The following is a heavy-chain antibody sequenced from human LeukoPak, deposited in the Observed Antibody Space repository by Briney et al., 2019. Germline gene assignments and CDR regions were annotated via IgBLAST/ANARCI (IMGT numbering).Heavy chain of an antibody. V-gene: IGHV1-69*04. CDR2: IIPILGIA. CDR3: ASSTPSPYYDSSGYRYYFDY. CDR1: GGTFSSYA. D-gene: IGHD3-22*01. Sequence: SVKVSRKASGGTFSSYAISWVRQAPGQGLEWMGRIIPILGIANYAQKFQGRVTITADKSTSTAYMELSSLRSEDTAVYYCASSTPSPYYDSSGYRYYFDYWGQGTLVTVSS. J-gene: IGHJ4*02.